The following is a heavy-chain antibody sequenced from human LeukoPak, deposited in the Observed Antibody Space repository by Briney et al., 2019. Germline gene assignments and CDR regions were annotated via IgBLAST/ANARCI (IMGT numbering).Heavy chain of an antibody. CDR1: GGSFSGYY. D-gene: IGHD3-22*01. Sequence: PSATLSLTCAVYGGSFSGYYWSWIRQPPGKGLEWIGEINHSGSTNYNPSLKSRVTISVDTSKNQFSLKLSSVTAADTAVYYCARTQDYYDSSGLNWFDPWGQGTLVTVSS. CDR3: ARTQDYYDSSGLNWFDP. V-gene: IGHV4-34*01. J-gene: IGHJ5*02. CDR2: INHSGST.